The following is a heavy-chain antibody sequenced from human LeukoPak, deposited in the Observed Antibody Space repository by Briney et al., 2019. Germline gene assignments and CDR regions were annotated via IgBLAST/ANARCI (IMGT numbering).Heavy chain of an antibody. V-gene: IGHV4-34*01. D-gene: IGHD3-3*01. CDR2: INHSGST. J-gene: IGHJ5*02. Sequence: SETLSLTCAVYGGSFSGYYWSWIRQPPGKGLEWIGEINHSGSTNYNPSLTSRVTISVDTSKNQFSLKLSSVTAADTAVYYCARGRYDFWSGYYRKRDWFDPWGQGTLVTVSS. CDR1: GGSFSGYY. CDR3: ARGRYDFWSGYYRKRDWFDP.